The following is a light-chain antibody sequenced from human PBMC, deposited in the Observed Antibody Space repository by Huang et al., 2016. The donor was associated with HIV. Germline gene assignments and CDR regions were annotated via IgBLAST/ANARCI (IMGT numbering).Light chain of an antibody. CDR3: QQFGSSPPYS. Sequence: IVLTQSPDTLSLSPGERATLSCRASQTVTNNYLAWYQQRPGQAPRRLIYGASTRATGSPDRFSGSGSGTDFTLAISRLEPKDFVVYYCQQFGSSPPYSFGQGTKLEIK. J-gene: IGKJ2*03. CDR2: GAS. CDR1: QTVTNNY. V-gene: IGKV3-20*01.